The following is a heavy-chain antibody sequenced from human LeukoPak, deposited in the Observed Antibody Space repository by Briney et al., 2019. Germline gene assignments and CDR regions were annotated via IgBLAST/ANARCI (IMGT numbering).Heavy chain of an antibody. V-gene: IGHV1-2*02. CDR3: ARDRTYYDFWSGSPKRNWFDP. D-gene: IGHD3-3*01. CDR2: INPNSGGT. CDR1: GYTFTGYY. J-gene: IGHJ5*02. Sequence: ASVKVSCKASGYTFTGYYMHWVRQAPGQGLEWMGWINPNSGGTNYAQKLQGRVTMTRDTSISTAYMELSRLRSDDTAVYYCARDRTYYDFWSGSPKRNWFDPWGQGTLVTVSS.